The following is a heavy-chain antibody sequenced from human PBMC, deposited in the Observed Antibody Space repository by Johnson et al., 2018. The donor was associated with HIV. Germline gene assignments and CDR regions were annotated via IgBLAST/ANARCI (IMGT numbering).Heavy chain of an antibody. J-gene: IGHJ3*02. CDR3: ARPHIVVVTAGYAFDI. V-gene: IGHV3-30-3*01. CDR2: ISYDGNNK. Sequence: QMQLVESGGGLVKPGGSLRLSCAASGFSFSDYYMTWIRQAPGKGLEWVAIISYDGNNKYYADSVKGRFTISRDNSKNTLYLQMNSLRAEDTAVYYCARPHIVVVTAGYAFDIWGQGTMVIVSS. CDR1: GFSFSDYY. D-gene: IGHD2-21*02.